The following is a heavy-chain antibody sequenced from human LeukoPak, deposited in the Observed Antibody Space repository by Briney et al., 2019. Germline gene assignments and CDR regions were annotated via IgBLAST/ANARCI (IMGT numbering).Heavy chain of an antibody. CDR3: ARGGYLFSDHVWGSYRPIDY. Sequence: PSETLSLTCAVYGGSFSGYYWSWIRQPPGKGLEWIGEINHSGSTNYNPSLKSRVTISVDTSKNQFSLKLSSVTAADTAVYYCARGGYLFSDHVWGSYRPIDYWGQGTLVTVSS. CDR1: GGSFSGYY. V-gene: IGHV4-34*01. CDR2: INHSGST. D-gene: IGHD3-16*02. J-gene: IGHJ4*02.